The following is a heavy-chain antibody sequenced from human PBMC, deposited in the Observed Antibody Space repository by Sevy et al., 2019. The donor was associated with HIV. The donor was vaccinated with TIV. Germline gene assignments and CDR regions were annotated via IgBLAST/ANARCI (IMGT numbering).Heavy chain of an antibody. J-gene: IGHJ5*02. V-gene: IGHV1-69*13. CDR1: GGTFSSYA. D-gene: IGHD6-13*01. Sequence: ASVKVSCKASGGTFSSYAISWVRQAPGQGLEWMGGIIPIFGTANYAQKFQGRVTITADESTGTAYMELSSLRSEDTAVYYCAREGSSRKGFDPWGQGTLVTVSS. CDR2: IIPIFGTA. CDR3: AREGSSRKGFDP.